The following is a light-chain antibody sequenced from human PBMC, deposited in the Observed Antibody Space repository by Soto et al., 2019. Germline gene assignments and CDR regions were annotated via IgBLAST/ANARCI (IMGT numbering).Light chain of an antibody. CDR2: GAS. J-gene: IGKJ5*01. V-gene: IGKV1-39*01. CDR1: QSFSNN. CDR3: QQSYSTPYT. Sequence: DIQMTQSPSSLSASLGDRVTISCRASQSFSNNLNWYQQKAGKAPKLLIYGASSLQSGVPSRFSGSGSGTDFTLAISSLQPEDFATYYCQQSYSTPYTFGQGTRREIK.